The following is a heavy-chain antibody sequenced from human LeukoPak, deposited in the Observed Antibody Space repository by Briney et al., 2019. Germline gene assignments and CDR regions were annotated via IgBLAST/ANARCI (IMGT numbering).Heavy chain of an antibody. D-gene: IGHD6-19*01. Sequence: PGGSLRLSCAASGFTFSSYWMSWVRQAPGKGLEWVANIKQDGSEKYYVDSVKGRFTISRDNAKNSLYLQMNSLRAEDTAVYYCTRLYFSGWSGDAFDVWGQGTMVTVSS. J-gene: IGHJ3*01. CDR3: TRLYFSGWSGDAFDV. CDR1: GFTFSSYW. V-gene: IGHV3-7*03. CDR2: IKQDGSEK.